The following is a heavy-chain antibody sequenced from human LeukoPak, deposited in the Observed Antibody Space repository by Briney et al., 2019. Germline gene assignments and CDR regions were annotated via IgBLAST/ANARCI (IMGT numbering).Heavy chain of an antibody. V-gene: IGHV4-4*07. CDR3: AREPTSGREPTSGRPLDY. D-gene: IGHD5-12*01. CDR1: GGSISGYF. CDR2: IYSSGSN. Sequence: PSETLSLTCTVSGGSISGYFWSWVRQPAGKGLEWIGRIYSSGSNNYSPSLNSRVTMSLDTSKTHLSLNLSSVTAADTAVYYCAREPTSGREPTSGRPLDYWGQGTLVTVSS. J-gene: IGHJ4*02.